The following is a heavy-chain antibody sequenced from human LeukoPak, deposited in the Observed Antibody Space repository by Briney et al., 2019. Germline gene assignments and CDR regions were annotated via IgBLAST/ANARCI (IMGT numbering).Heavy chain of an antibody. CDR3: ARDPLLWFGELLSYYYMDV. Sequence: ASVKVSCKASGYTFTGYYMHWVRQAPGQGLEWMGWINPNSGGTNYAQKFQGRVTMTRDTSISTAYMELSRLRSDDTAVYYCARDPLLWFGELLSYYYMDVWGKGTTVTVSS. CDR1: GYTFTGYY. CDR2: INPNSGGT. V-gene: IGHV1-2*02. D-gene: IGHD3-10*01. J-gene: IGHJ6*03.